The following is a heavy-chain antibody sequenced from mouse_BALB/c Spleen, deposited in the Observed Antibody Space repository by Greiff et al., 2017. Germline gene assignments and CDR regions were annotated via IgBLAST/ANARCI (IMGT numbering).Heavy chain of an antibody. D-gene: IGHD2-1*01. V-gene: IGHV2-2*02. Sequence: VQLQESGPGLVQPSQSLSITCTVSGFSLTSYGVHWVRQSPGKGLEWLGVIWSGGSTDYNAAFISRLSISKDNSKSQVFFKMNSLQANDTAIYYCARNGGNYVYYYAMDYWGQGTSVTVSS. CDR1: GFSLTSYG. J-gene: IGHJ4*01. CDR3: ARNGGNYVYYYAMDY. CDR2: IWSGGST.